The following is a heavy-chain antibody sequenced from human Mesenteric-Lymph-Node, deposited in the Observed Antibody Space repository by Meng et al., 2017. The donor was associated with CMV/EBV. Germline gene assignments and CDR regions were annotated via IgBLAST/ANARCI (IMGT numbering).Heavy chain of an antibody. Sequence: SETLSLTCTVSGYSISSGYYWGWSRQPPGKGLEWIGSIYHSGSTYYNPSLKTRVTISLDRSENHFSLKMSSVTAADTAVYFCARGRGYDDHTPFEIWGQGTTVTVSS. CDR1: GYSISSGYY. CDR3: ARGRGYDDHTPFEI. CDR2: IYHSGST. V-gene: IGHV4-38-2*02. J-gene: IGHJ3*02. D-gene: IGHD3-22*01.